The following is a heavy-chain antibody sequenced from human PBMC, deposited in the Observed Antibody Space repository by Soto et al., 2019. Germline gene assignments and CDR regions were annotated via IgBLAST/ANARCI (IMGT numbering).Heavy chain of an antibody. Sequence: SATLSVTCTVSGGSISSGDYYWIWIRQPPGKGLEWIGYIYYSGSTYYNPSLKSRVSISMDTSKNQFSLNLDSVTAADTAVYFCARDFAYFDSWGQGTLVTVSS. D-gene: IGHD3-3*01. CDR1: GGSISSGDYY. J-gene: IGHJ4*02. CDR3: ARDFAYFDS. V-gene: IGHV4-30-4*02. CDR2: IYYSGST.